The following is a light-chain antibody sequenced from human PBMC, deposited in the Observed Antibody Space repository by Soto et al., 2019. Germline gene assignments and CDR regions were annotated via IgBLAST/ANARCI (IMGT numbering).Light chain of an antibody. CDR2: KVS. CDR1: QSLVYSDGITY. Sequence: DVVMTQSPLSLPVTLGQAASISCRSSQSLVYSDGITYLNWYQQRPGQSPSRLIYKVSNRDSGVPDRFSGSGSGTDFTPKINRVWVEDVGIYYCKQGSHWYSFGQGTKLENK. J-gene: IGKJ2*03. V-gene: IGKV2-30*01. CDR3: KQGSHWYS.